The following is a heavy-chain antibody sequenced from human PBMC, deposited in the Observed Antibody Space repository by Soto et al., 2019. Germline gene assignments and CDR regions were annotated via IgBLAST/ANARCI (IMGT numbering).Heavy chain of an antibody. CDR1: GFTFSSYG. Sequence: VQLVESGGGVVQPGRSLRLSCAASGFTFSSYGMHWVRQAPGKGLEWVAVIWYDGSNKYYADSVKGRFTISRDNSKNTLYLQMNSLRAEDTAVYYCARGRGKGNYFSGDYYYYMDVWGKGTTVTVSS. V-gene: IGHV3-33*01. J-gene: IGHJ6*03. CDR3: ARGRGKGNYFSGDYYYYMDV. CDR2: IWYDGSNK. D-gene: IGHD4-4*01.